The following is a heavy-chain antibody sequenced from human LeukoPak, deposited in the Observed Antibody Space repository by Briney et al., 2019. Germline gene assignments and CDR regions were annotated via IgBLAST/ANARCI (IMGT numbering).Heavy chain of an antibody. V-gene: IGHV1-2*02. CDR3: ARDSGEVPDY. J-gene: IGHJ4*02. Sequence: ASVKVSCKSSGCAFNSYYMQWVRRAPGQGREWMGWINPNNGGTKYAQNFQGRVTMTRDTSISTAYMELDRLRFDDTAVYYCARDSGEVPDYWGQGTLVTVSS. CDR1: GCAFNSYY. CDR2: INPNNGGT. D-gene: IGHD3-10*01.